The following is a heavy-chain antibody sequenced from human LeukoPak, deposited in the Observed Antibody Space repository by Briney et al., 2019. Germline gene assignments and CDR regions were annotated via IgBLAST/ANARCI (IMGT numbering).Heavy chain of an antibody. J-gene: IGHJ4*02. CDR2: IKQDGSEN. Sequence: GGSLRLSCAASGFTFSSYWMSWVRQAPGKGLEWVANIKQDGSENYYVASVKGRFTISRDNAKNPLYLQMNSLRAEDTALYYCAKDDRWLQFCCWGQGTLVTVSA. CDR1: GFTFSSYW. D-gene: IGHD5-24*01. CDR3: AKDDRWLQFCC. V-gene: IGHV3-7*03.